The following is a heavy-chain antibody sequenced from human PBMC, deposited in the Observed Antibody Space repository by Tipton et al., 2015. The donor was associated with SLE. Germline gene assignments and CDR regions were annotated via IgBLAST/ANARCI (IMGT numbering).Heavy chain of an antibody. CDR3: ARQGRQLMTGPFDS. D-gene: IGHD1-1*01. CDR2: IYHTGTT. V-gene: IGHV4-38-2*02. J-gene: IGHJ5*01. CDR1: GYSISIGYY. Sequence: TLSLTCTVSGYSISIGYYWGWVRQPPGKGLEWVGNIYHTGTTDSNPSLKNRVSISLDTSRNQFSLELNSVTAADTAVYYCARQGRQLMTGPFDSWGQGTLVTVSS.